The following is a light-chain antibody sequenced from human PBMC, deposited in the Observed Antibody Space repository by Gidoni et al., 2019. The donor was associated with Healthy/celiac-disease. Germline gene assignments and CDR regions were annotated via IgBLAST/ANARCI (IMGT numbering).Light chain of an antibody. CDR3: QQSYSTPPT. V-gene: IGKV1-39*01. J-gene: IGKJ4*01. Sequence: DIQMTQSPSSLSASVGDKVTITCRASQSIRSYLNWYQQKPGKATKLLIYAASSLQSGVPSRFSGSGSGTDFTLTISSLQPEDFATYYCQQSYSTPPTFGGGTKVEIK. CDR1: QSIRSY. CDR2: AAS.